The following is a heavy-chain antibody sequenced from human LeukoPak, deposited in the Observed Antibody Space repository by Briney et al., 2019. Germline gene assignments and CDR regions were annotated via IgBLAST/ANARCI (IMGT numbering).Heavy chain of an antibody. V-gene: IGHV4-61*09. Sequence: SETLTLTCTVSGGSISSGNYYWSWIRQPAGKGLEGIGHIYTSGSTNYNPSLKSRVNISVDTSKNQFSLKLSSVTAADTAVYYCSISSGGNSPLDYWGQGTMVTVSS. CDR3: SISSGGNSPLDY. CDR1: GGSISSGNYY. J-gene: IGHJ4*02. CDR2: IYTSGST. D-gene: IGHD2-15*01.